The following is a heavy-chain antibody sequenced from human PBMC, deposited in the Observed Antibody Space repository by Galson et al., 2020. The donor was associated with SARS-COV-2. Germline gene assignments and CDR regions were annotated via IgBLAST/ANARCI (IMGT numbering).Heavy chain of an antibody. CDR3: ARIRADIVAIDY. Sequence: SGPTLVKPTQTLTLTCTSSGFSLSTSEMCVSWIRQPPGKALEWLARIDWDDDKYYSTSLKTRLTISKDTSKNQVVLTMTNMDPVDTATYYCARIRADIVAIDYWGQGTLVTVTS. J-gene: IGHJ4*02. CDR1: GFSLSTSEMC. D-gene: IGHD5-12*01. V-gene: IGHV2-70*11. CDR2: IDWDDDK.